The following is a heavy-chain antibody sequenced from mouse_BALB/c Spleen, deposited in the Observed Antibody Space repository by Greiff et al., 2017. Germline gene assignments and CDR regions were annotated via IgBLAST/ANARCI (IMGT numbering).Heavy chain of an antibody. J-gene: IGHJ4*01. V-gene: IGHV1-14*01. Sequence: VQLQQSGPELVKPGASVKMSCKASGYTFTSYVMHWVKQKPGQGLEWIGYINPYNDGTKYNEKFKGKATLTSDKSSSTAYMELSSLTSEDSAVYYCARGHDYDVHYYAMDYWGQGTSVTVSS. CDR2: INPYNDGT. CDR1: GYTFTSYV. CDR3: ARGHDYDVHYYAMDY. D-gene: IGHD2-4*01.